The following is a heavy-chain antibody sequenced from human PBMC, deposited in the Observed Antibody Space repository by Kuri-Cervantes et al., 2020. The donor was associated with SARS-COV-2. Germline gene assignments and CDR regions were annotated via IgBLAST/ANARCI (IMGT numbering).Heavy chain of an antibody. J-gene: IGHJ4*02. CDR2: ISSSSSYI. CDR3: ARDRAGGYGSGYQYYFDS. Sequence: GESLKISCAASGFTFSSYSMNWVRQAPGKGLEWVSSISSSSSYIYYADSVKGRFTISRDNAKTSVYLQMNSLRAEDTAVYYCARDRAGGYGSGYQYYFDSWGQGTLVTVSS. V-gene: IGHV3-21*01. D-gene: IGHD5-18*01. CDR1: GFTFSSYS.